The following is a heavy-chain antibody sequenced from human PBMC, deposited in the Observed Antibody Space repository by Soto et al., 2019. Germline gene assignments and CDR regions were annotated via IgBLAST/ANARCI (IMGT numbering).Heavy chain of an antibody. V-gene: IGHV5-51*01. CDR3: VRSGPNFQYYFDS. CDR1: GYTFTSYW. Sequence: GESLKISCKGSGYTFTSYWIGWVRQMPGEGLEWMGVIYPSDSDIRYSPSFQGKVTISADKSITTAYLQWSSLKAADTAMYYCVRSGPNFQYYFDSWGQGTLVTVSS. J-gene: IGHJ4*02. CDR2: IYPSDSDI. D-gene: IGHD2-15*01.